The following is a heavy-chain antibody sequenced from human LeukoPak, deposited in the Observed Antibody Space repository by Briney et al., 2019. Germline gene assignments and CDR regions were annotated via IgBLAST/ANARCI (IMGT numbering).Heavy chain of an antibody. CDR1: GXTFSSYS. D-gene: IGHD1-1*01. CDR3: ARGGTTGLFDY. CDR2: ISSSSSTK. J-gene: IGHJ4*02. V-gene: IGHV3-48*04. Sequence: LRLSCAASGXTFSSYSMNWVRQAPGKGLEWVSYISSSSSTKYYADSVKGRFTISRDNAKNSLYLQMNSLRAEDTAVYYCARGGTTGLFDYWGQGTLVTVSS.